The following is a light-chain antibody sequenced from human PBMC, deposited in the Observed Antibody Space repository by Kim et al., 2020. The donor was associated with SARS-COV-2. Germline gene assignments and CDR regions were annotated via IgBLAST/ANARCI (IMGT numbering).Light chain of an antibody. V-gene: IGLV3-1*01. Sequence: KWGDKYSCWYQQKPGQPPVLVIYQDSKRPSGIPERFSGSNSGNTATLTISGTQAMDEADYYCQAWDRGVFGGGTKVTVL. CDR2: QDS. CDR1: KWGDKY. J-gene: IGLJ3*02. CDR3: QAWDRGV.